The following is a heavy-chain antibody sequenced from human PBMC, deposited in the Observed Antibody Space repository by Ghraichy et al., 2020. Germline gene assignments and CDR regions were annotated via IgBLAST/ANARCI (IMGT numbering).Heavy chain of an antibody. CDR3: ARGGVLGYCSSTSCPIDY. CDR2: INPNSGGT. J-gene: IGHJ4*02. D-gene: IGHD2-2*01. V-gene: IGHV1-2*02. CDR1: GYTFTGYY. Sequence: ASVKVSCKASGYTFTGYYMHWVRQAPGQGLEWMGWINPNSGGTNYAQKFQGRVTMTRDTSISTAYMELSRLRSDDTAVYYCARGGVLGYCSSTSCPIDYWGQGTLVTVSS.